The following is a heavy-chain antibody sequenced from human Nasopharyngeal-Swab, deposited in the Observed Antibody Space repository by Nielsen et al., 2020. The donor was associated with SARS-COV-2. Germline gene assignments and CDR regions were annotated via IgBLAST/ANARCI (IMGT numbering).Heavy chain of an antibody. J-gene: IGHJ4*02. CDR2: IYYSGST. D-gene: IGHD6-13*01. CDR3: AGAYSSSWYDY. V-gene: IGHV4-38-2*02. Sequence: SETLSLTCTVSGYSISSGYYWGWIRQPPGKGLEWIGSIYYSGSTYYNPSLKSRVTISVDTSKNQFSLKLSSVTAADTAVYYCAGAYSSSWYDYWGQGTLVTVSS. CDR1: GYSISSGYY.